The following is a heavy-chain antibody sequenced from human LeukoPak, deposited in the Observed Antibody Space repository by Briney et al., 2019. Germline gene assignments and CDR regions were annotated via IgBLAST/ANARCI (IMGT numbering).Heavy chain of an antibody. CDR3: ARGIDNIAWSNQH. CDR2: ISYDGSNK. J-gene: IGHJ1*01. V-gene: IGHV3-30-3*01. D-gene: IGHD6-19*01. Sequence: GGSLRLSCAASGFTFSSYAMHWVRQAPGKGLEWVAVISYDGSNKYYADSVKGRFTISRDNSKNTLYLQMNSLRAEDTAVYYCARGIDNIAWSNQHWGQGTLVTVSS. CDR1: GFTFSSYA.